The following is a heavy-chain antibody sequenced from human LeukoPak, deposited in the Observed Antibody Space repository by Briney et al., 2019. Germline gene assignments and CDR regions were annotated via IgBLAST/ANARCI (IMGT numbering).Heavy chain of an antibody. CDR2: INHSGST. D-gene: IGHD2-2*01. V-gene: IGHV4-39*07. CDR3: ARRVGPY. J-gene: IGHJ4*02. Sequence: PSESLSLTCTVSGGSISSSSYYWSWIRQPPGKGLEWIGEINHSGSTNYNPSLKSRVTISVDTSKNQFSLKLSSVTAADTAVYYCARRVGPYWGQGTLVTVSS. CDR1: GGSISSSSYY.